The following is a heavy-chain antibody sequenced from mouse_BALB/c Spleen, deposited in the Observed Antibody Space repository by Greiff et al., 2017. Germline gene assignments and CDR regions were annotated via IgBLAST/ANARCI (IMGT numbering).Heavy chain of an antibody. CDR2: ISSGSSTI. CDR3: AREGNYEGYYYAMDY. Sequence: EVMLVESGGGLVQPGGSRKLSCAASGFTFSSFGMHWVRQAPEKGLEWVAYISSGSSTIYYADTVKGRFTISRDNPKNTLFLQMTSLRSEDTAMYYCAREGNYEGYYYAMDYWGQGTSVTVSS. V-gene: IGHV5-17*02. D-gene: IGHD2-1*01. J-gene: IGHJ4*01. CDR1: GFTFSSFG.